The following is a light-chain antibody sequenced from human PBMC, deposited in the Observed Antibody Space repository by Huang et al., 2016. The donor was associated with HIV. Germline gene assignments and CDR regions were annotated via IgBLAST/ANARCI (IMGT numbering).Light chain of an antibody. Sequence: ETVMPQSPVTLSVSPGDRASLSCRSSQIVSSHLAWYQQKPGQAPRLLIYAASTSATGVPARFSGSGAGTEFTLTISTLQSEDSAVYYCQQYNDFRSTFGPGTRVEIK. J-gene: IGKJ3*01. V-gene: IGKV3-15*01. CDR2: AAS. CDR3: QQYNDFRST. CDR1: QIVSSH.